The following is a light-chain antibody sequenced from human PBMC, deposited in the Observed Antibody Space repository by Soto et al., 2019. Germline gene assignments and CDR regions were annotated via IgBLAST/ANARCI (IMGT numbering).Light chain of an antibody. CDR2: GAS. CDR1: KAVGAF. CDR3: QQSYKTPHT. J-gene: IGKJ2*01. Sequence: DIQMTQSPSSLYASVGDRVTITCRASKAVGAFLLWYKQKNGRAPKLLMYGASNLLSGVPSRFSGSGSGTNFTLTISSLQPEDFATYYCQQSYKTPHTFGQGTKLETK. V-gene: IGKV1-39*01.